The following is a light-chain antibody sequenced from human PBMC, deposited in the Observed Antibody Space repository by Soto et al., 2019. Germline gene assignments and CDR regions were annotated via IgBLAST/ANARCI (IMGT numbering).Light chain of an antibody. CDR1: SSDVGGYKY. CDR3: SSYAGINNLGV. J-gene: IGLJ1*01. CDR2: EVN. V-gene: IGLV2-8*01. Sequence: QSALTQPPSASGSPGQSVTISCTGTSSDVGGYKYVSWYQQHPGKAPKLMIFEVNKRPSGVPDRFSGSKTGNTASLTVSGLQXXXXXDYYCSSYAGINNLGVFGTGTKLT.